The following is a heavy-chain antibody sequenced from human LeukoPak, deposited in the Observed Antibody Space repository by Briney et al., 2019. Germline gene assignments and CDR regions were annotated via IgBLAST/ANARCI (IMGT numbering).Heavy chain of an antibody. CDR2: ISGSGGST. Sequence: PGGSLRLSCAASGFTFSSYAMSWVRQAPRKGLEWVSAISGSGGSTYYADSVKGRFTISRDNSKNTLYLQMNSMRAEDTAVYYCAKAGVAAAGTWHYWGQGTLVTVSP. CDR1: GFTFSSYA. J-gene: IGHJ4*02. D-gene: IGHD6-13*01. CDR3: AKAGVAAAGTWHY. V-gene: IGHV3-23*01.